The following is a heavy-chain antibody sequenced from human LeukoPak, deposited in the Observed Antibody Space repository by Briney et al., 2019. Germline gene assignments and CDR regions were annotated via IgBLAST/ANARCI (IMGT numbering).Heavy chain of an antibody. CDR2: ISAYNGNT. J-gene: IGHJ4*02. D-gene: IGHD3-22*01. V-gene: IGHV1-18*01. CDR3: ARGHRTSLDYYDSSGYSPPDY. CDR1: GYTFTSYG. Sequence: ASVKVSCKASGYTFTSYGISWVRQAPGQGLEWMGWISAYNGNTNYAQKLQGRVTMTTDTSTSTAYMELRSLGSDDTAVYYCARGHRTSLDYYDSSGYSPPDYWGQGTLVTVSS.